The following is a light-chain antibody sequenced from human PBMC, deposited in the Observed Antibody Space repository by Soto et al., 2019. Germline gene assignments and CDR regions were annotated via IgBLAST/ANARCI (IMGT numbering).Light chain of an antibody. CDR1: SSDIGAYIF. CDR3: VSFTTKKSYV. Sequence: QSALTQPASVSGSPGQSITISCTGTSSDIGAYIFVSWYQQHPGKAPKLIIYDIANRPSGVSYRFSGSKSANTASLTISGLQADDEADYYCVSFTTKKSYVFGTGTKVPVL. V-gene: IGLV2-14*03. J-gene: IGLJ1*01. CDR2: DIA.